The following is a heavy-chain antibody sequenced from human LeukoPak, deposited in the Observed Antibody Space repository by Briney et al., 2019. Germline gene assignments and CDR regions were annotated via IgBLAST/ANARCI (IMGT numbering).Heavy chain of an antibody. D-gene: IGHD3-3*01. V-gene: IGHV4-61*02. CDR2: IYTSGST. CDR1: GGPISSGSYY. Sequence: SQTLSLTCTVSGGPISSGSYYWSWIRQPAGKGLEWIGRIYTSGSTNYNPSLKSRVTISVDTSKNQFSLKLSSVTAADTAVYYCASILGGAVDYWGQGTLVTVSS. CDR3: ASILGGAVDY. J-gene: IGHJ4*02.